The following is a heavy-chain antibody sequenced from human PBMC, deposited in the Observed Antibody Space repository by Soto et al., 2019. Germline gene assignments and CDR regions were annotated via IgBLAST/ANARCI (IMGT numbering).Heavy chain of an antibody. Sequence: QVQLQESGPGLVKPSGTLSLTCAVSSGSISSSNWWSWVRQPPGKGLGWIGEIYHSGSTNYNPSLKSRITISVDKSKNQFYQKLISVTAANTAVYYCARGNPRYCSSTSCYLKGGLSIRGFDYWGQGTLVTVSS. J-gene: IGHJ4*02. V-gene: IGHV4-4*02. CDR2: IYHSGST. CDR3: ARGNPRYCSSTSCYLKGGLSIRGFDY. D-gene: IGHD2-2*01. CDR1: SGSISSSNW.